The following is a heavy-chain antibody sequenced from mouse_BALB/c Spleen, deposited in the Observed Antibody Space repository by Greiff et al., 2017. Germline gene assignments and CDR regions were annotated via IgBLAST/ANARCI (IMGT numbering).Heavy chain of an antibody. CDR3: NEGAYYGNEYAMDY. J-gene: IGHJ4*01. CDR1: GFNIKDYY. Sequence: VQLQQSGAELVRSGASVKLSCTASGFNIKDYYMHWVKQRPEQGLEWIGWIDPENGDTEYAPKFQGKAPMTADTSSNTAYLQLSSLTSEDTAVYYCNEGAYYGNEYAMDYWGQGTSVTVSS. V-gene: IGHV14-4*02. D-gene: IGHD2-10*01. CDR2: IDPENGDT.